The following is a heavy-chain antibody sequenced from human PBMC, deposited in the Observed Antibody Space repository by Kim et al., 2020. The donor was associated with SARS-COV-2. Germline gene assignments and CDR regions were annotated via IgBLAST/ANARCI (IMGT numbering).Heavy chain of an antibody. CDR3: ARERTRITIFGVVHRYGIDV. D-gene: IGHD3-3*01. Sequence: GGSLRLSCAASGFTFSDYYMSWIRQAPGKGLEWVSYISSSGSTIYYADSVKGRFTISRDNAKNSLYLQMNSLRAEDTAVYYCARERTRITIFGVVHRYGIDVWGTGNTVTVSS. V-gene: IGHV3-11*01. CDR1: GFTFSDYY. J-gene: IGHJ6*04. CDR2: ISSSGSTI.